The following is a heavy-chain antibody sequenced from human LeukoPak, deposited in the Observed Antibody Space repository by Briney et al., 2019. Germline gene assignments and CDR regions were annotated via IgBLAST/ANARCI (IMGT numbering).Heavy chain of an antibody. V-gene: IGHV3-53*01. CDR1: GFTFSTYA. CDR2: TYSGGST. Sequence: GGSLRLSCAASGFTFSTYAMSWVRQVPGKGLEWVSVTYSGGSTYYADSVKGRFTISRDNSKNTLYLQMNNLRAEDTAVYYCARERITMVRGILDDAFDIWGQGTMVTVSS. CDR3: ARERITMVRGILDDAFDI. J-gene: IGHJ3*02. D-gene: IGHD3-10*01.